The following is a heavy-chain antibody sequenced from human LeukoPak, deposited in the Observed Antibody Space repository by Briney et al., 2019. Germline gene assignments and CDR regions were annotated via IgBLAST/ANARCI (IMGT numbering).Heavy chain of an antibody. D-gene: IGHD3-10*01. CDR1: GFTFSSYS. J-gene: IGHJ4*02. V-gene: IGHV3-21*01. Sequence: GGSLRLSCAASGFTFSSYSMNWVRQAPGKGLEWVSSISSSSSYIYYADSVKGRSTISRDNAKNSLYLQMNSLRAEDTAVYYCARDRSFYYGSGSYFADWGQGTLVTVSS. CDR3: ARDRSFYYGSGSYFAD. CDR2: ISSSSSYI.